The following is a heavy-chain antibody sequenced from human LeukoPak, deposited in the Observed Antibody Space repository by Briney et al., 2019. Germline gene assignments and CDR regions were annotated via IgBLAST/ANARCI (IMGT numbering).Heavy chain of an antibody. CDR1: GFTFSNYA. CDR3: ARDLGLGRGWYGGDY. D-gene: IGHD6-19*01. J-gene: IGHJ4*02. V-gene: IGHV3-30-3*01. CDR2: ISNDGSNK. Sequence: PGGSLRLSCAASGFTFSNYAMHWVRQAPGKGLEWVAIISNDGSNKYYADSVKGRFTLSRDKSKYTVYLQMNSLRAEDTAVYYCARDLGLGRGWYGGDYWGQGTLVTVSS.